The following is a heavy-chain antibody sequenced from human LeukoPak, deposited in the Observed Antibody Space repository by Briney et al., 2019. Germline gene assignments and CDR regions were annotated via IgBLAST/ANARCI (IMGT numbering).Heavy chain of an antibody. CDR2: ISSSSSYI. CDR1: GFTFSSYS. V-gene: IGHV3-21*01. Sequence: GGSLRLSRAASGFTFSSYSMNWVRQAPGKGLEWVSSISSSSSYIYYADSVKGRFTISRDNAKNSLYLQMNSLRAEDTAVYYCARDSSGFEFDAFDIWGQGTMVTVSS. D-gene: IGHD6-19*01. J-gene: IGHJ3*02. CDR3: ARDSSGFEFDAFDI.